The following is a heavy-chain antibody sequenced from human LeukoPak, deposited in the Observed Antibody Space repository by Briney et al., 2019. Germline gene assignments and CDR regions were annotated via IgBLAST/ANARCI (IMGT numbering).Heavy chain of an antibody. CDR2: TYYRSKWYN. Sequence: SQTLSLTCAMSGDRVSSNSAAWNWLRQSPSRGLEWLGRTYYRSKWYNDYAVSVKSRITINPDTSKNQFSLQLNSVTPEDTAVYYCARVATRAYYFDYWGQGTLVTVSS. J-gene: IGHJ4*02. V-gene: IGHV6-1*01. D-gene: IGHD4-23*01. CDR3: ARVATRAYYFDY. CDR1: GDRVSSNSAA.